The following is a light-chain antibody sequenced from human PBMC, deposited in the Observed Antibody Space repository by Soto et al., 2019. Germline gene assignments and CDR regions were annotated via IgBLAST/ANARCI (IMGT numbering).Light chain of an antibody. CDR2: AAS. J-gene: IGKJ1*01. Sequence: HMTHSASALSATVGDRVTITCRAGQSISSYLNWYQQKPGKAPELRSYAASSLQSGVPSRCSGSGSGTHFTCTRSSLQPEEGATYYCQKSYSTPRTVGQRAKVDI. CDR1: QSISSY. CDR3: QKSYSTPRT. V-gene: IGKV1-39*01.